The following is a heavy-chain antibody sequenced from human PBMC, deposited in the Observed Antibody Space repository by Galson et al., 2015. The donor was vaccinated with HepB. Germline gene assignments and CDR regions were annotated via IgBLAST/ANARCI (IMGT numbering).Heavy chain of an antibody. D-gene: IGHD6-19*01. CDR3: ARAGARPHRIAVAGKLDY. CDR2: INHSGST. V-gene: IGHV4-34*01. J-gene: IGHJ4*02. Sequence: ETLSLTCAVYGGSFSGYYWSWIRQPPGKGLEWIGDINHSGSTNYNPSLKSRVTISVDTSKNQFSLKLSSVTAADTAVYYCARAGARPHRIAVAGKLDYWGQGTLVTVSS. CDR1: GGSFSGYY.